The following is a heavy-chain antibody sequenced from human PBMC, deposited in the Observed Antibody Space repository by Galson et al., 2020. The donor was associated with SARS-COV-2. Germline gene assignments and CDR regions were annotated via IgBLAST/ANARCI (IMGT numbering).Heavy chain of an antibody. V-gene: IGHV7-4-1*02. J-gene: IGHJ2*01. CDR1: GYTISAYG. CDR2: INTNTGKP. CDR3: ARDTGWWYFDL. Sequence: ASVKVSCKASGYTISAYGMNWVRQATGQGLVWIGWINTNTGKPTYAQASTGRCVLSLDTSVNTAHLQITGLKTEDTAVYFCARDTGWWYFDLWGRGSLVTVSS.